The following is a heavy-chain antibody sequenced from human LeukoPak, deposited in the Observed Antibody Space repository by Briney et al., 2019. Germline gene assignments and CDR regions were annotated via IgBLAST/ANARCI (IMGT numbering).Heavy chain of an antibody. V-gene: IGHV1-69*01. CDR1: GGTFSSYA. Sequence: SVKVSCKASGGTFSSYAISWVRQAPGRGLEWMGGIIPIFGTANYAQKFQGRVTITADESTSTAYMELSSLRSEDTAVYYCARREVVVVPAAPPDYYGMDVWGKGTTVTVSS. CDR2: IIPIFGTA. J-gene: IGHJ6*04. CDR3: ARREVVVVPAAPPDYYGMDV. D-gene: IGHD2-2*01.